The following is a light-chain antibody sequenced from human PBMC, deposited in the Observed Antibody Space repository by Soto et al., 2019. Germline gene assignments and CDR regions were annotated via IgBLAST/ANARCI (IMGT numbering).Light chain of an antibody. CDR3: LLYGDSPPAYT. J-gene: IGKJ2*01. CDR1: QSVSSRN. Sequence: EIVLTQSPGTLSLFPGERATLSCRASQSVSSRNLAWYRQKPGQAPSPLIYGAFNRATGIPDRFSGSGSATDFTLTISRLEPADFAVYYCLLYGDSPPAYTFGQGTKRDIK. CDR2: GAF. V-gene: IGKV3-20*01.